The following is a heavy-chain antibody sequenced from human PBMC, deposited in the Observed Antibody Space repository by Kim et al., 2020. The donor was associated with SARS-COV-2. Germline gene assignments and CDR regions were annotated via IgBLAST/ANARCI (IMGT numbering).Heavy chain of an antibody. CDR2: IYTSGST. Sequence: SETLSLTCTVSGGSISSGSYYWSWIRQPAGKGLEWIGRIYTSGSTNYNPSLKSRVTISVDTSKNQFSLKLSSVTAADTAVYYCAREGGSGSYYSWFDPWGQGTLVTVSS. CDR3: AREGGSGSYYSWFDP. CDR1: GGSISSGSYY. J-gene: IGHJ5*02. D-gene: IGHD3-10*01. V-gene: IGHV4-61*02.